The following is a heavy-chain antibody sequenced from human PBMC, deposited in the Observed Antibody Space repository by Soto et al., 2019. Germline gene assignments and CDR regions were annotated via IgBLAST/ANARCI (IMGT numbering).Heavy chain of an antibody. CDR1: GFTVSSNY. Sequence: TGGSLRLSCAASGFTVSSNYMSWVRQAPGKGLEWVSVIYSGGSTYYADSVKGRFTISRDNSKNTLYLQMNSLRAEDTAVYYCARDSRLSLWFGEDYGMDFWGQGTTVTVSS. J-gene: IGHJ6*02. V-gene: IGHV3-53*01. CDR3: ARDSRLSLWFGEDYGMDF. CDR2: IYSGGST. D-gene: IGHD3-10*01.